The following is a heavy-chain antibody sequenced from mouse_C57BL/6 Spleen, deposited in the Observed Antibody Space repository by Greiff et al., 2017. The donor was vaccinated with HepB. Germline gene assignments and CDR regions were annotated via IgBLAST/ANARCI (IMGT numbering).Heavy chain of an antibody. V-gene: IGHV1-69*01. CDR2: IDPSDSYT. CDR3: ARRGFYYSNDGVDAMDY. CDR1: GYTFTSYW. D-gene: IGHD2-12*01. J-gene: IGHJ4*01. Sequence: QVQLQQPGAELVMPGASVKLSCKASGYTFTSYWMHWVKQRPGQGLEWIGEIDPSDSYTNYNQKFKGKSTLTVDKSSSTAYMQLSSLTSEDSAVYYCARRGFYYSNDGVDAMDYWGQGTSVTVSS.